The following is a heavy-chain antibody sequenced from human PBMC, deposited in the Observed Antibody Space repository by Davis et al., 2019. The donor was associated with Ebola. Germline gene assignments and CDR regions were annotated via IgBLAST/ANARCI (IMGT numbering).Heavy chain of an antibody. CDR3: ASEGRRSRYGGNPGEPGY. D-gene: IGHD4-23*01. CDR1: GFTFSDYY. CDR2: ISSSGSTI. J-gene: IGHJ4*02. Sequence: GGSLRLSCAASGFTFSDYYMSWIRQAPGKGLEWVSYISSSGSTIYYADSVKGRFTISRENAKNSLYLQMNSLRAEDTAVYYCASEGRRSRYGGNPGEPGYWGQGTLVTVSS. V-gene: IGHV3-11*01.